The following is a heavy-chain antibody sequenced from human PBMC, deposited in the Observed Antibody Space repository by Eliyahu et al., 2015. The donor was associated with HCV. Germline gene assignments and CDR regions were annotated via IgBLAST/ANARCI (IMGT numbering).Heavy chain of an antibody. V-gene: IGHV3-30*02. CDR3: AKARGHCSGVSCYSYFDS. CDR1: GFTFSSYG. Sequence: QVQLVESGGGVVQPGTSLRLSCAASGFTFSSYGMHWVRQAPGKGLEWVAFIRSDGFNKYYTDSVKGRFTISRDNSKNTLYVQMNSLRAEDTAVYYCAKARGHCSGVSCYSYFDSWGQGTLVTVSS. D-gene: IGHD2-15*01. J-gene: IGHJ4*02. CDR2: IRSDGFNK.